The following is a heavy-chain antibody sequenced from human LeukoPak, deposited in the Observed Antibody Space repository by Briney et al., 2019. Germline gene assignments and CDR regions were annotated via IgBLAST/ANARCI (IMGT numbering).Heavy chain of an antibody. D-gene: IGHD3-10*01. V-gene: IGHV4-61*01. CDR3: ARAPTNRRGLLWFGELFQDYGMDV. CDR1: GGSVSSGSYY. J-gene: IGHJ6*02. CDR2: IYYSGST. Sequence: PSETLSLTCTVSGGSVSSGSYYWSWLRQPPGKGLEWIGYIYYSGSTNYNPSLKSRVTISVDTSKNQFSLKLSSVTAADTAVYYCARAPTNRRGLLWFGELFQDYGMDVWGQGTTVTVSS.